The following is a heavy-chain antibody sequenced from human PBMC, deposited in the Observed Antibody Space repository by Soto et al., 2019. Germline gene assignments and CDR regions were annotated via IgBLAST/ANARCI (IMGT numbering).Heavy chain of an antibody. CDR2: INHSGST. D-gene: IGHD3-22*01. Sequence: SETLSLTCAVYGGSFSGYYWSWIRQPPGKGLEWIGEINHSGSTNYNPSLKSRVTISVDTSKNQFSLKLSSVTAADTAVYYCARDDSSGYLFDYWGQGTLVTVSS. J-gene: IGHJ4*02. CDR1: GGSFSGYY. V-gene: IGHV4-34*01. CDR3: ARDDSSGYLFDY.